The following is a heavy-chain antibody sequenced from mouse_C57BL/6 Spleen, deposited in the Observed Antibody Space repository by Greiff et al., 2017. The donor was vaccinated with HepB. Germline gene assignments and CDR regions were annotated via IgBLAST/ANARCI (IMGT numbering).Heavy chain of an antibody. CDR2: IYPRDGST. Sequence: VQLQQSDAELVEPGASVKISCKVSGYTFTDHTIHWMKQRPEQGLEWIGYIYPRDGSTKYNEKFKGKATLTADKSSSTAYMQLNSLTSEDSAVYFCARSVFYYDEYYYAMDYWGQGTSVTVSS. J-gene: IGHJ4*01. CDR3: ARSVFYYDEYYYAMDY. CDR1: GYTFTDHT. V-gene: IGHV1-78*01. D-gene: IGHD2-4*01.